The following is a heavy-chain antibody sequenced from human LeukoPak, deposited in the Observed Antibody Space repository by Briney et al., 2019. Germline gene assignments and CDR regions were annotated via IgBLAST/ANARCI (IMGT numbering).Heavy chain of an antibody. CDR2: ISAYNGNT. Sequence: ASVKVSCKASGYTFTSYGISWVRQAPGQGLEWMGWISAYNGNTNYAQKLQGRVTMTTDPSTRTAYMELRSLRSDDTAVYYCARDTGSLVGARRFDPWGQGTLVTVSS. CDR3: ARDTGSLVGARRFDP. J-gene: IGHJ5*02. D-gene: IGHD1-26*01. CDR1: GYTFTSYG. V-gene: IGHV1-18*01.